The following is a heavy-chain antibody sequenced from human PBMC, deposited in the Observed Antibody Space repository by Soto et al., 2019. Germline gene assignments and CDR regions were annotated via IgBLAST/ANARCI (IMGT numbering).Heavy chain of an antibody. CDR2: IAGIGLNT. CDR3: AKDARIYFDGAGSHGAFDS. D-gene: IGHD3-22*01. Sequence: GGSLRLSCEASGFSFSSFAMSWVRQAPGKGLEWVSAIAGIGLNTYYADSVRGRFTISRENSKSTLFLEMSSLRVEDTAVYYCAKDARIYFDGAGSHGAFDSWGQGSLVTV. V-gene: IGHV3-23*01. J-gene: IGHJ4*02. CDR1: GFSFSSFA.